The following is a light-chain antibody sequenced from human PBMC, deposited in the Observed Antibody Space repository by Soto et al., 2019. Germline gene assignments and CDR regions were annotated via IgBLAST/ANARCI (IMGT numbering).Light chain of an antibody. CDR1: QSISNN. CDR3: QQYNGFPWT. CDR2: GAS. Sequence: EIVMTQSPATLSVSPGERATLSCRASQSISNNLAWYQHKPGQAPRLLIYGASTRATGIPAKFSGSGSGTEFTVTISSLQSEDFALYYCQQYNGFPWTFGQGTKVEIK. V-gene: IGKV3-15*01. J-gene: IGKJ1*01.